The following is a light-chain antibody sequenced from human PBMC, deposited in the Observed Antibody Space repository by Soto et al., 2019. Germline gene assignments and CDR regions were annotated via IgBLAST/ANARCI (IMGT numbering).Light chain of an antibody. J-gene: IGLJ1*01. V-gene: IGLV2-8*01. CDR3: SSYAGTNNLLYV. CDR1: SSDVGGYNF. Sequence: QSVLTQPRSASGSPGQPVTISCTGTSSDVGGYNFVSWFQQHPGKAPKLIIYDVIKRPSGVPDRFSGSKSANTASLTASGLQPEDEADYDRSSYAGTNNLLYVFGTGTKVTVL. CDR2: DVI.